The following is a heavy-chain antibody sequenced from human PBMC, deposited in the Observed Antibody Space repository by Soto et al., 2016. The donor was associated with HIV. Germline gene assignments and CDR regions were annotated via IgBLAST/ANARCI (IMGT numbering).Heavy chain of an antibody. V-gene: IGHV3-73*01. CDR2: IRSKANSYAT. Sequence: EVQLVESGGGLVQPGGSLKLSCAASGFTFSGSAMHWVRQASGKGLEWVGRIRSKANSYATAYAASVKGRFTISRDDSKNTAYLQMNSLKTEDTAVYYCTRHRGQQLVPRDYYYYYMDVWGKGTTVTVSS. CDR1: GFTFSGSA. D-gene: IGHD6-13*01. CDR3: TRHRGQQLVPRDYYYYYMDV. J-gene: IGHJ6*03.